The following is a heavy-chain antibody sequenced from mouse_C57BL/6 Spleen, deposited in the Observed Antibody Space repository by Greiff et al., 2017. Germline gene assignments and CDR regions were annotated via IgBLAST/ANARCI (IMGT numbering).Heavy chain of an antibody. Sequence: VQGVESGAELVKPGASVKISCKASGYAFSSYWMNWVKQRPGKGLEWIGQIYPGDGDTNYNGKFKGKATLTADKSSSTAYMQLSSLTSEDSAVYFCARSGGNSFAYWGQGTLVTVSA. D-gene: IGHD2-1*01. CDR2: IYPGDGDT. V-gene: IGHV1-80*01. CDR3: ARSGGNSFAY. J-gene: IGHJ3*01. CDR1: GYAFSSYW.